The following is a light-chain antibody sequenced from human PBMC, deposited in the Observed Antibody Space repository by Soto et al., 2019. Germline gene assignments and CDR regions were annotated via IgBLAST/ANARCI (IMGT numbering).Light chain of an antibody. J-gene: IGKJ1*01. CDR2: DAS. Sequence: DIQMTQSPSTLSASVGDRVTITCRASQSISSWLAWYQQKPGKAPKLLIYDASSLESGVPSRFSGSGSGTEFTLTIISLQPDDFATYYCQKYNSYSWTFGQGTKV. V-gene: IGKV1-5*01. CDR3: QKYNSYSWT. CDR1: QSISSW.